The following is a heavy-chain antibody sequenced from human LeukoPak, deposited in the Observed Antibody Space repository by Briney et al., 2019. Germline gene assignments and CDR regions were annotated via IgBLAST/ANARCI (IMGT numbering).Heavy chain of an antibody. J-gene: IGHJ4*02. V-gene: IGHV4-4*07. D-gene: IGHD3-10*01. CDR1: GGSISGYY. CDR3: ARGRSLFFDY. CDR2: IYTNVIT. Sequence: SETLSLTCIVSGGSISGYYWNWIRQPAGKGLEWIGRIYTNVITNYNPSLKSRVTMSVDTSKNQFSLMLSSVTAADTAVYYCARGRSLFFDYWGQGTLVTVSS.